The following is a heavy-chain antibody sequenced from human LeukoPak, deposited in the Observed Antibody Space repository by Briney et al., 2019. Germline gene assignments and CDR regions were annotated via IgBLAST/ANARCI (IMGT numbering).Heavy chain of an antibody. V-gene: IGHV3-7*01. CDR1: GFTFSSYW. Sequence: PGGSLRLSCAPSGFTFSSYWMSWVRQAPGEGLEWVANIKQDGSEKYYVDSVKGRFTVCRDNAKNSLYLQMNSLRAEDTAVYYCACEGYYYGIDVWGQGTTGTGPS. CDR3: ACEGYYYGIDV. CDR2: IKQDGSEK. J-gene: IGHJ6*02.